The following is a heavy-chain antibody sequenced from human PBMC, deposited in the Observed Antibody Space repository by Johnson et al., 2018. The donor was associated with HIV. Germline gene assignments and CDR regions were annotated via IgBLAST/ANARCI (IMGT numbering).Heavy chain of an antibody. Sequence: MLLVESGGGLVRPGGSLRLSCAASGFMFRSFWMTWVRQAPGMGLEWVANIKQDGTESSYVDSVKGRLTISRDNAKNSLYLQMNSLRGEDTAVYYCARYPIRDDAFDVWGQGTMVTVSS. V-gene: IGHV3-7*01. CDR1: GFMFRSFW. CDR2: IKQDGTES. J-gene: IGHJ3*01. CDR3: ARYPIRDDAFDV. D-gene: IGHD5-12*01.